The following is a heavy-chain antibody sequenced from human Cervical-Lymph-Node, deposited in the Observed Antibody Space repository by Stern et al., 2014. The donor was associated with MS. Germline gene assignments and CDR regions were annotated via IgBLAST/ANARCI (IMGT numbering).Heavy chain of an antibody. D-gene: IGHD3-10*01. CDR2: IIPLFGTA. Sequence: QVQLVQSGAEVKKPGSSVKVSCKASGGTFSSYAISWVRQAPGQGLEWMGGIIPLFGTANYAQKFQGRVTITADESTSTAYMELSSLRSEDTAVYYCARENLNYYGSGSYYNVWGQGTLVTVSS. J-gene: IGHJ4*02. CDR3: ARENLNYYGSGSYYNV. V-gene: IGHV1-69*01. CDR1: GGTFSSYA.